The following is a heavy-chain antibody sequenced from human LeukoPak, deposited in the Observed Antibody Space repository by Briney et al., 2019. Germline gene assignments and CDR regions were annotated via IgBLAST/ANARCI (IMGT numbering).Heavy chain of an antibody. CDR2: MNPNSGNT. Sequence: ASVKVSCKASGYTFTSYDINWVRQATGQGLEWMGWMNPNSGNTGYAQKFQGRVTITRNTSISTAYMELSSLRSEDTAVYYCARARLGYCSGGSCGPTRRRFDPWGQGTLVTVSS. J-gene: IGHJ5*02. CDR3: ARARLGYCSGGSCGPTRRRFDP. CDR1: GYTFTSYD. D-gene: IGHD2-15*01. V-gene: IGHV1-8*03.